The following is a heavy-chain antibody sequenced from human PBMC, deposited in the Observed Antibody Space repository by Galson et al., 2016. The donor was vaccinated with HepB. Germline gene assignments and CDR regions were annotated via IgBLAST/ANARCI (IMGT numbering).Heavy chain of an antibody. J-gene: IGHJ4*02. CDR2: ILYDGSNM. CDR3: ARDFGSMVRGLDY. D-gene: IGHD3-10*01. V-gene: IGHV3-30*04. CDR1: GFTFNIYS. Sequence: SLRLSCAASGFTFNIYSLHWVRQAPGQGLEWVAVILYDGSNMYYADSVKGRFTISRDNSKNTLYLEINSLRVEDTAVYYCARDFGSMVRGLDYWGQGTLVTVSS.